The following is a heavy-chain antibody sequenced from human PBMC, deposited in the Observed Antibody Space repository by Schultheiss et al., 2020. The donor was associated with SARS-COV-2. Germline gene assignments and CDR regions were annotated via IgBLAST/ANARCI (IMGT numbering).Heavy chain of an antibody. CDR1: GFTFSSYS. J-gene: IGHJ4*02. D-gene: IGHD6-13*01. CDR2: ISSSSSYI. V-gene: IGHV3-21*01. CDR3: ARAEHAGTSGDY. Sequence: GESLKISCAASGFTFSSYSMNWVRQAPGKGLEWVSSISSSSSYIYYADSVKGRFTISRDKAKNSLYLQMNSLRAEDTAVYYSARAEHAGTSGDYWGQGTLVTVSS.